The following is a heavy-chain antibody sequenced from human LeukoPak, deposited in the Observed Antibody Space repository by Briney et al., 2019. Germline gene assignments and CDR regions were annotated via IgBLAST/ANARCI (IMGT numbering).Heavy chain of an antibody. D-gene: IGHD6-6*01. V-gene: IGHV2-70*01. CDR2: IDWDDDK. J-gene: IGHJ4*02. CDR1: GFSLSTSGMC. Sequence: GSGPTLVNPTQTLTLTCTFSGFSLSTSGMCVSWIRQPPGKALEWLALIDWDDDKYYSTSLKTRLTISKDTSKNQVVLTMTNMDPVDTATYYCARTLGCSEYSNAGGFDYWGPGTLVTVSS. CDR3: ARTLGCSEYSNAGGFDY.